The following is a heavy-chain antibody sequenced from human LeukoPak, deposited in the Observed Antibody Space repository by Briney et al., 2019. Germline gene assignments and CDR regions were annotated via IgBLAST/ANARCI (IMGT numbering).Heavy chain of an antibody. CDR3: ARAYCSGGSCYSPYYFDY. CDR1: GFTFSSYW. J-gene: IGHJ4*02. V-gene: IGHV3-74*01. Sequence: GGSLRLSCAASGFTFSSYWMHWVRQAPGKGLVWVSRINSDGSSTSYADSVKGRFTISRDNAKNTLYLQMNSLRAEDTAVYYCARAYCSGGSCYSPYYFDYWGQGTLVTVSS. D-gene: IGHD2-15*01. CDR2: INSDGSST.